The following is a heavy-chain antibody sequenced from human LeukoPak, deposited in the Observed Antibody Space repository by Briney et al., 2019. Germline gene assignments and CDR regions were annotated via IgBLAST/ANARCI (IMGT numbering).Heavy chain of an antibody. J-gene: IGHJ4*02. CDR2: ISSSGGTI. D-gene: IGHD6-19*01. Sequence: GGSLRLSCAASGFTFSSYEMNWVRQAPGKGLEGVSYISSSGGTIYYADSVKGRFTISRDNAKNSLYLQMNSLRAEDTAVYYCARDTEQWLVLFDFWGQGALVTVSS. CDR3: ARDTEQWLVLFDF. CDR1: GFTFSSYE. V-gene: IGHV3-48*03.